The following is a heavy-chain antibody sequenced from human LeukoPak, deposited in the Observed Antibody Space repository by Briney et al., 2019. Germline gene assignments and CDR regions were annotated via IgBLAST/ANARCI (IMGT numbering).Heavy chain of an antibody. D-gene: IGHD5/OR15-5a*01. J-gene: IGHJ6*03. CDR3: ARGRAGHPVSRYYYIDV. V-gene: IGHV4-34*01. CDR2: INHSGST. CDR1: GGSFSAYY. Sequence: SETLSLTCAVYGGSFSAYYWSWIRQPPGKGLEWIGEINHSGSTNYNPSLKSRVTISVDTSKNQFSLRLSSVTAADTAVYYCARGRAGHPVSRYYYIDVWGKGTTVTVSS.